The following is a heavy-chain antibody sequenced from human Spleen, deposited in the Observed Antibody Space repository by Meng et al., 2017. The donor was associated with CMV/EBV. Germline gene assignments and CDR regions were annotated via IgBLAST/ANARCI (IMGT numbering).Heavy chain of an antibody. D-gene: IGHD4-23*01. J-gene: IGHJ3*02. CDR3: ARERGGNSGTDAFDI. Sequence: SETLSLTCTVSGGSVKSGSYYWSWIRQPPGKGLEWIGYISYSGSTYYNPSLKSRLTMSVDTSKKQFSLRLISVTPADTAVYYCARERGGNSGTDAFDIWGQGTMVTVSS. CDR1: GGSVKSGSYY. V-gene: IGHV4-30-4*08. CDR2: ISYSGST.